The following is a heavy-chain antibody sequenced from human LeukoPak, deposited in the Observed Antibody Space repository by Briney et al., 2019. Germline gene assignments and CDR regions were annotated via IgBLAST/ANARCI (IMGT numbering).Heavy chain of an antibody. J-gene: IGHJ4*02. CDR1: GFTFSSYS. CDR2: ISSSSSYI. CDR3: AREGDYYDSSGPIDY. D-gene: IGHD3-22*01. V-gene: IGHV3-21*01. Sequence: GGSLRLSCAASGFTFSSYSMNWVRQAPGKGLEWVSSISSSSSYIYYADSVKGRFTISRDNAKNSLYLQMNSLRAEDTAVYYCAREGDYYDSSGPIDYWGQGTLVTVSS.